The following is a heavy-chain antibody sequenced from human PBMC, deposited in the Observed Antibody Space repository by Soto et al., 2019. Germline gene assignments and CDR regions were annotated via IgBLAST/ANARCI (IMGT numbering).Heavy chain of an antibody. V-gene: IGHV3-11*01. CDR3: VRPYYTSSWFPFDR. CDR1: GFDFGDYY. D-gene: IGHD3-3*01. Sequence: PVGSLRLSCTASGFDFGDYYMSWIRQAPGKGLEWVSYIDSDDGTTYYTDSVKGRFTISRDNAKNSLYLQMNGLRVEDTALYYCVRPYYTSSWFPFDRWGQGTLLTVSS. J-gene: IGHJ4*02. CDR2: IDSDDGTT.